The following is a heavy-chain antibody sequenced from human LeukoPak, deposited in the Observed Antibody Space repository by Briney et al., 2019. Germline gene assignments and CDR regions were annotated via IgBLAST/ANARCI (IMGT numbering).Heavy chain of an antibody. D-gene: IGHD6-19*01. V-gene: IGHV4-61*08. Sequence: PSETLSLTCTVSGGSISSGGYSWSWIRQPPGKGLEWIGYIYYSGSTNYNPSLKSRVTISVDTSKNQFSLKLSSVTAADTAVYYCARSRKWLDLDYWGQGTLVTVSS. CDR3: ARSRKWLDLDY. CDR2: IYYSGST. J-gene: IGHJ4*02. CDR1: GGSISSGGYS.